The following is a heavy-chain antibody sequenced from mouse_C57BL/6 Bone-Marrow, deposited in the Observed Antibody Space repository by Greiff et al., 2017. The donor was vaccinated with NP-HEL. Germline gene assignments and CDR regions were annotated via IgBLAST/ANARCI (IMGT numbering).Heavy chain of an antibody. CDR2: IRNKANGYTT. D-gene: IGHD2-4*01. CDR3: ARLGLRDYYAMDY. J-gene: IGHJ4*01. V-gene: IGHV7-3*01. Sequence: EVQRVESGGGLVQPGGSLSLSCAASGFTFTDYYMSWVRQPPGKALEWLGFIRNKANGYTTEYSASVKGRFTISRDNSQSILYLQMNALRAEDSATYYCARLGLRDYYAMDYWGQGTSVTVSS. CDR1: GFTFTDYY.